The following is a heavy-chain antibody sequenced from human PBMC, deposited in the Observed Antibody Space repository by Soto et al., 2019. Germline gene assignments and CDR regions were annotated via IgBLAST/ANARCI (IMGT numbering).Heavy chain of an antibody. D-gene: IGHD2-2*02. J-gene: IGHJ6*02. CDR2: IYPGDSDT. CDR1: GYSFTNYW. Sequence: GESLKIPCKGSGYSFTNYWIGWVRQMPGKGLEWMGIIYPGDSDTRYSPSFQGQVTISADKSITTAYLQWSSLKASDTAMYFCARAPEVYCSSTSCYSTLDVWGQGTTVTVSS. CDR3: ARAPEVYCSSTSCYSTLDV. V-gene: IGHV5-51*01.